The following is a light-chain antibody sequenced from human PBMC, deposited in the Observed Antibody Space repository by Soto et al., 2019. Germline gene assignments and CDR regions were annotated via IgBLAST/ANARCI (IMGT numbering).Light chain of an antibody. Sequence: EIVLTQSPATLSVSPGERATLSFRASQSVSSNLAWYQQKPGQAPRLLIYGASTRATGIPARFSGSGSGTEFTLTISSLEPEDVAVYYCQQRMNWPLTFGQGTRLEIK. CDR3: QQRMNWPLT. CDR2: GAS. J-gene: IGKJ5*01. V-gene: IGKV3-15*01. CDR1: QSVSSN.